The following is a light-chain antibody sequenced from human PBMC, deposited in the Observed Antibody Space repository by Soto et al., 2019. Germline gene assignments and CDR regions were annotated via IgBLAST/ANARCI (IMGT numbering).Light chain of an antibody. CDR2: SAS. V-gene: IGKV1-39*01. CDR1: QSISNY. Sequence: DLQMTQSPFSLSASVGDRVTITCRASQSISNYLNWYQQKPGKAPKLLIYSASSLQSGVPSRFSGSGSGTDFTLTISSLQLEDFATYYCQQSYNTLSCTFGQGTQVEIK. CDR3: QQSYNTLSCT. J-gene: IGKJ1*01.